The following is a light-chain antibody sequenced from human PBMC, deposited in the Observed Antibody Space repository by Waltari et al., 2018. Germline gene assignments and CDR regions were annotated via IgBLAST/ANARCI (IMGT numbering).Light chain of an antibody. CDR3: QHYVRLPAS. CDR1: QSVRRS. J-gene: IGKJ4*01. V-gene: IGKV3-20*01. CDR2: GAS. Sequence: EIVLTQSPGTLSLSPGERATLCCRASQSVRRSLAWYQQKGGQAPRLLIYGASSRATGIPDRFSGSGSGTDFSLTISSLEPEDFAVYYCQHYVRLPASFGEGAKVEI.